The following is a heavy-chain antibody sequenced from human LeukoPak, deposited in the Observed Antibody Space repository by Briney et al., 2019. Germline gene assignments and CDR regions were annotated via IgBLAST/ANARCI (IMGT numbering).Heavy chain of an antibody. Sequence: GGSLRLSCATSGFTFSGSAIHWVRQASGKGLEWVGRIRSKANSYATTDVASVRGRFSISRDNSKNTLYLQMNSLRAEDTAVYYCAKALIAAAGTNHYTPRDYYYGLDVWGQGTTVTVSS. CDR1: GFTFSGSA. D-gene: IGHD6-13*01. CDR2: IRSKANSYAT. V-gene: IGHV3-73*01. CDR3: AKALIAAAGTNHYTPRDYYYGLDV. J-gene: IGHJ6*02.